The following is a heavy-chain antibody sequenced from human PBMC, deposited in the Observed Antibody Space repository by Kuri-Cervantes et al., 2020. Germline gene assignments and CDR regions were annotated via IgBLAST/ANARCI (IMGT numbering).Heavy chain of an antibody. CDR2: IYPGDSDT. D-gene: IGHD6-13*01. CDR1: GYSFTSYW. CDR3: ARGEGSSWDLRFYYYYYMDV. Sequence: KVSCKGSGYSFTSYWIGWVRQMPGKGLEWMGIIYPGDSDTRYSPSFQGQVTISADKSISTAYLQWSSLKASDTAMYYCARGEGSSWDLRFYYYYYMDVWGKGTTVTVSS. V-gene: IGHV5-51*01. J-gene: IGHJ6*03.